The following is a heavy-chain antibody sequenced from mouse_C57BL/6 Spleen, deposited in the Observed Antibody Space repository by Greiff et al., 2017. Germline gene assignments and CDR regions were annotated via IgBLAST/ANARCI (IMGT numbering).Heavy chain of an antibody. V-gene: IGHV1-52*01. CDR3: ARSGYGSSYWYFDV. CDR1: GYTFTSYW. Sequence: VQLQQPGAELVRPGSSVKLSCKASGYTFTSYWMHWVKQRPIQGLEWIGNIDPSDSETHYNQKFKDKATLTVDKSSSTAYMQLSSLTSDDSAVYYCARSGYGSSYWYFDVWGTGTTVTVSS. D-gene: IGHD1-1*01. CDR2: IDPSDSET. J-gene: IGHJ1*03.